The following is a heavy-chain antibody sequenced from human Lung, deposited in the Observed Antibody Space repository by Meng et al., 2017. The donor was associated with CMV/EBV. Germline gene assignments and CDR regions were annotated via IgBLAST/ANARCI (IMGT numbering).Heavy chain of an antibody. CDR1: GGSIRSYY. CDR2: IYYSGST. V-gene: IGHV4-59*01. CDR3: ARDPAASIFGVVTNEGYFDY. J-gene: IGHJ4*02. Sequence: LXXTVSGGSIRSYYWSWIRQPPGKGLEWIGYIYYSGSTNYNPSLKSRVTISVDTSKNQFSLKLSSVTAADTAVYYCARDPAASIFGVVTNEGYFDYWGQGTLVXVSS. D-gene: IGHD3-3*01.